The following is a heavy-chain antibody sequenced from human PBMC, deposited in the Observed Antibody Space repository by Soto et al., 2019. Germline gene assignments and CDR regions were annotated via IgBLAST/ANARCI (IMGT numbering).Heavy chain of an antibody. V-gene: IGHV4-59*01. J-gene: IGHJ4*02. Sequence: PSETLSLTCTVSGGSISNYYWSWIRQPPGKGLEWIGYIYYSGSTNYNPSLKSRVTISVDTSKNQFSLKLSSVTAADTAVYYCARTSSSWYWYYSDYWGQGTLVTVSS. D-gene: IGHD6-13*01. CDR3: ARTSSSWYWYYSDY. CDR2: IYYSGST. CDR1: GGSISNYY.